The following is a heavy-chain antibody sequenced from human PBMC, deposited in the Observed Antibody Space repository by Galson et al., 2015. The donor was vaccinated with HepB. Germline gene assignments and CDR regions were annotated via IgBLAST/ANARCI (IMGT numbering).Heavy chain of an antibody. CDR2: IKQDGSEK. CDR1: GFTFSSYW. Sequence: SLRLSCAASGFTFSSYWMSWVRQAPGKGLEWVANIKQDGSEKYYVDSVKGRFTISRDNAKNTLYLEMNSLRPEDTAVYYCSRDLSHALEVWGQGTTVTVSS. CDR3: SRDLSHALEV. J-gene: IGHJ6*02. V-gene: IGHV3-7*01.